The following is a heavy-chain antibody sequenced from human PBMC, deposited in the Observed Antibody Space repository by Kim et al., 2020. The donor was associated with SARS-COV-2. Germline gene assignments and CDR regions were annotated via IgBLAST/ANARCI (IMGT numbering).Heavy chain of an antibody. CDR1: GYIFTGYW. D-gene: IGHD3-22*01. CDR3: ARWTGSYSYAFDY. V-gene: IGHV5-51*01. CDR2: IYPGDSDT. Sequence: GESLKISCKYSGYIFTGYWIGWVRQMPGKGLEWMGIIYPGDSDTRYSPSFQGQVTISADKSISTAYLQWSSLQASDTAMYYCARWTGSYSYAFDYWGQGTLVTVSS. J-gene: IGHJ4*02.